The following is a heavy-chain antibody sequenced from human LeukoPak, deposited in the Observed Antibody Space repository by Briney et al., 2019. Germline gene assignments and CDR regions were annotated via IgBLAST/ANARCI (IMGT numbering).Heavy chain of an antibody. Sequence: GGSLRLSCAASGFTFSSYAMSWVRQAPGKGLEWVSAISGSGGSTYYADSVKGRFTISRDNSKNTLFLQMNSLRAEDTAVYYCVGKVTGSGSYYPPDFDYWGQGTLVTVSS. CDR1: GFTFSSYA. CDR2: ISGSGGST. V-gene: IGHV3-23*01. CDR3: VGKVTGSGSYYPPDFDY. J-gene: IGHJ4*02. D-gene: IGHD3-10*01.